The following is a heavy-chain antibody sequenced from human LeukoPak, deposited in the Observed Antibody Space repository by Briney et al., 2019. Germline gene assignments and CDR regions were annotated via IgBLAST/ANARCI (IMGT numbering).Heavy chain of an antibody. CDR2: IYYSGTT. Sequence: PSETLSLTCTVSGGSISSSNYYWGWICQPPEKGLAWIGSIYYSGTTYYNPSLKSRVTLSVDTSKNQFSLRLSSVTAADTAVYYCARQGYSNGWSNYFDYWGQGTLVTVSS. V-gene: IGHV4-39*01. J-gene: IGHJ4*02. CDR1: GGSISSSNYY. D-gene: IGHD6-19*01. CDR3: ARQGYSNGWSNYFDY.